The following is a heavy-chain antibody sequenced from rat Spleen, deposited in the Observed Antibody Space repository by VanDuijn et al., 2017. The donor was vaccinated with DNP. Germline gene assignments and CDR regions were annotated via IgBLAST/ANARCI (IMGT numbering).Heavy chain of an antibody. Sequence: EVQLVESGRGLVQPGESMKLSCAASGFTFSNYFMAWVRQAPTKGLEWVASITPGGGNTYYRDSVKGRFTISRDNTKSSLFLQMDSLRSEDTATYYCTTLITFMSGWSQGTSVTVSS. CDR2: ITPGGGNT. V-gene: IGHV5-25*01. CDR3: TTLITFMSG. J-gene: IGHJ4*01. CDR1: GFTFSNYF. D-gene: IGHD1-1*01.